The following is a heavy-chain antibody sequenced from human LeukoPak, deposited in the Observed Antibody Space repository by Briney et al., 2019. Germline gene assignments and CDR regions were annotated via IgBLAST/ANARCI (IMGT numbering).Heavy chain of an antibody. Sequence: PSETLSLTCTVSGGSISSSSYYWGWIRQPPGKGLEWIGSIYYSGSTYYNPSLKSRVTISVDTSKNQFSLKLSSVTAADTAVYYCARLSLAAPSWFPPGDYWGQGTLVTVSS. CDR1: GGSISSSSYY. CDR2: IYYSGST. J-gene: IGHJ4*02. CDR3: ARLSLAAPSWFPPGDY. V-gene: IGHV4-39*07. D-gene: IGHD6-25*01.